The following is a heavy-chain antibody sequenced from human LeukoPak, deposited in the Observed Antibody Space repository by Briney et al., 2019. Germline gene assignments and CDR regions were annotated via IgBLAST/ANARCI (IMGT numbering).Heavy chain of an antibody. CDR1: GYSISNGYY. D-gene: IGHD2-2*01. V-gene: IGHV4-38-2*01. J-gene: IGHJ6*03. CDR3: ARQYDSYYYYSVDV. Sequence: SETLSLTCAVSGYSISNGYYWAWIRQPPGKGLEWIGSLYHSDSTYYNPSLKSRVTMSVDTSKNQFSLKLSCVTAADTAVYYCARQYDSYYYYSVDVWGKGTTVTVSS. CDR2: LYHSDST.